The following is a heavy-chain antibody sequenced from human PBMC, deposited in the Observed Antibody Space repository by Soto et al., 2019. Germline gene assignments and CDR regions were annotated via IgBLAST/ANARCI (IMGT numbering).Heavy chain of an antibody. CDR1: GYTFTSYG. V-gene: IGHV1-18*01. CDR2: ISAYNGNT. Sequence: ASVKVSCKASGYTFTSYGISWVRQAPGQGLEWMGWISAYNGNTNYAQKLQGRVTMTTDTSTSTAYMELRSLRSDDTAVYYCARLGYDFWSGYYTPQSRPGYYYMDVWGKGTTVTVSS. J-gene: IGHJ6*03. D-gene: IGHD3-3*01. CDR3: ARLGYDFWSGYYTPQSRPGYYYMDV.